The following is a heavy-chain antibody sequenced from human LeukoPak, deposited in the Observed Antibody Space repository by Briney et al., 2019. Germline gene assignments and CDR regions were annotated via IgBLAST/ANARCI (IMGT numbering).Heavy chain of an antibody. CDR3: ANGCIAIWASTGDAFDI. Sequence: PGGSLRLSCAASGFTFSSYGMHWVRQAPGKGLEWVAFIRYDGSNKYYADSVKGRFTISRDNSKNTLYLQMNSLRAEDTAVYYCANGCIAIWASTGDAFDIWGQGTMVTVSS. V-gene: IGHV3-30*02. CDR1: GFTFSSYG. D-gene: IGHD3-3*01. CDR2: IRYDGSNK. J-gene: IGHJ3*02.